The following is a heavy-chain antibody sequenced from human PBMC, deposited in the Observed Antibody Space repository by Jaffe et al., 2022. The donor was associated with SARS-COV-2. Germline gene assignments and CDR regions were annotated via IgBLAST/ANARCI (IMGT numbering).Heavy chain of an antibody. CDR3: ARPGRELPGGFDY. Sequence: QVQLVESGGGVVQPGRSLRLSCAASGFTFSSYAMHWVRQAPGKGLEWVAVISYDGSNKYYADSVKGRFTISRDNSKNTLYLQMNSLRAEDTAVYYCARPGRELPGGFDYWGQGTLVTVSS. V-gene: IGHV3-30-3*01. CDR2: ISYDGSNK. J-gene: IGHJ4*02. D-gene: IGHD1-26*01. CDR1: GFTFSSYA.